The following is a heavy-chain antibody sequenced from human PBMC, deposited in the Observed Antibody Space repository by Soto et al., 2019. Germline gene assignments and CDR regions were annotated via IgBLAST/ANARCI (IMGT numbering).Heavy chain of an antibody. CDR2: TRNKANSYAT. D-gene: IGHD1-26*01. CDR3: ARDTGGSYDC. V-gene: IGHV3-72*01. CDR1: GFTFSAYY. J-gene: IGHJ1*01. Sequence: EVQLVESGGGLAQPGGSLRLSCAASGFTFSAYYMDWVRQVPGKGLEWIGRTRNKANSYATEYVASVKGRFSISRDDSKDSMYLQMNSLKTEGTAVYYCARDTGGSYDCWVQGSLVTVSS.